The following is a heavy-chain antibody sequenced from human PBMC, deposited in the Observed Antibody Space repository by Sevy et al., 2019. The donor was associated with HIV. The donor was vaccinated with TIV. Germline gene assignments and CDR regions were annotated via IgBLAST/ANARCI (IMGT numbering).Heavy chain of an antibody. Sequence: ASVKVSCKASVYKFINYGISWVRQAPGQGLEWMGWISINNGDTNYAQKFQGRVTLTTDTSTTTAYMELRSLRLDDTAVYYGARDHPHPGFAMILDGRPSFDFWGQGTTVTVSS. CDR2: ISINNGDT. CDR3: ARDHPHPGFAMILDGRPSFDF. J-gene: IGHJ3*01. CDR1: VYKFINYG. D-gene: IGHD1-1*01. V-gene: IGHV1-18*01.